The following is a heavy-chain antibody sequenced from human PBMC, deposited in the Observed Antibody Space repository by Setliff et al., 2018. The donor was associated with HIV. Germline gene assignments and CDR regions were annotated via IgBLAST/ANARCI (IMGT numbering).Heavy chain of an antibody. D-gene: IGHD6-19*01. J-gene: IGHJ6*03. Sequence: ASVKVSCKASGYTFTDSDINWVRQATGQGLEWMGWMNPNSGNTGYAQKFQGRVIMTRDTSITTAYMELSSLRSDDTAVYYCARGAWYTSGWYSSRYMDVWGKGTTVTVSS. CDR2: MNPNSGNT. CDR1: GYTFTDSD. V-gene: IGHV1-8*02. CDR3: ARGAWYTSGWYSSRYMDV.